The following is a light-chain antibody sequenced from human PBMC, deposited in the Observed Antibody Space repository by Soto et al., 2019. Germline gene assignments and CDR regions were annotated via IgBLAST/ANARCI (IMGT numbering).Light chain of an antibody. J-gene: IGKJ5*01. Sequence: EIVMTQSPATLSVSPGERATLSCRASQSVSSYLAWYQQKPGQAPRLLIYDASNTATGIPARFSGSGSGTDFTLTISSLEPEDFAVYYCQQRSDWPTFGQGTRLEIK. V-gene: IGKV3-11*01. CDR2: DAS. CDR1: QSVSSY. CDR3: QQRSDWPT.